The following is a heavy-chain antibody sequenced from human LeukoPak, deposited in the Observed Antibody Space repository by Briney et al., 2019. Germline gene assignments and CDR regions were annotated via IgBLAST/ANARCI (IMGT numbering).Heavy chain of an antibody. CDR2: ISSSSSYI. J-gene: IGHJ4*02. CDR3: ARGRDGYNYLGVIDY. V-gene: IGHV3-21*01. D-gene: IGHD5-24*01. Sequence: GGSLRLSCAASGFTFSSYSMNWVRQAPGKGLEWVSSISSSSSYIYYADSVKGRFTISRDNAKNSLYLQMNSLRAEDTAVYYCARGRDGYNYLGVIDYWGQGTLVTVSS. CDR1: GFTFSSYS.